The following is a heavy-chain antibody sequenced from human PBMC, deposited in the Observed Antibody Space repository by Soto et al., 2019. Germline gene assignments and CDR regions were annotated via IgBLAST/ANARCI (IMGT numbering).Heavy chain of an antibody. J-gene: IGHJ4*02. CDR3: ARQQAMDY. CDR2: MNPHSGDT. V-gene: IGHV1-8*01. CDR1: GYTFVNYE. Sequence: ASVKVSCKASGYTFVNYEIYWVRQATGQGLEWLGWMNPHSGDTFYAQNFQGRVTMTRNTSITTAYMELNSLKSEDTAVYYCARQQAMDYWGQGTLVTVSS.